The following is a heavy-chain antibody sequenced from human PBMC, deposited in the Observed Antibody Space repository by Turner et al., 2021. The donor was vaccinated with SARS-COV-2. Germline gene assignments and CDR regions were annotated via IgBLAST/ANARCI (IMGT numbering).Heavy chain of an antibody. Sequence: HLQLQESGQGLVTPSETLSLTGTVPGDSIVSSSYCWGWISHPPGQVLEWIGSIYYSGSTYYKPSLKSRVTIAVHTSKNQFSLRLSSVTAADTAVYYCAGHTRNPKLPNWFDPWGQGTLVTVSS. D-gene: IGHD1-1*01. CDR1: GDSIVSSSYC. CDR2: IYYSGST. CDR3: AGHTRNPKLPNWFDP. J-gene: IGHJ5*02. V-gene: IGHV4-39*01.